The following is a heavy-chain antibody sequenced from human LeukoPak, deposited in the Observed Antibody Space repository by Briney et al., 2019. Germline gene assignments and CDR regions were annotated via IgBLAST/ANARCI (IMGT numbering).Heavy chain of an antibody. CDR3: ARGDGYDSSGAPNYGMDV. J-gene: IGHJ6*02. D-gene: IGHD3-22*01. V-gene: IGHV1-18*04. CDR1: GYTFTGYY. CDR2: ISAYNGNT. Sequence: ASVKVSCKTSGYTFTGYYMHWLRQAPGQGLEWMGWISAYNGNTNYAQKLQGRVTMTTDTSTSTAYMELRSLRSDDTAVYYCARGDGYDSSGAPNYGMDVWGQGTTVTVSS.